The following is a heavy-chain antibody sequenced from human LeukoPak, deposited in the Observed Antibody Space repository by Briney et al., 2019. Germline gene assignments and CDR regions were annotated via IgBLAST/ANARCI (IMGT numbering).Heavy chain of an antibody. CDR3: ARDKLYDILTGYLDY. J-gene: IGHJ4*02. CDR2: ISYDESNE. D-gene: IGHD3-9*01. V-gene: IGHV3-30-3*01. CDR1: GFTFSSYA. Sequence: GGSLRLSCEGSGFTFSSYAMHWVRQAPGKGLEWVAVISYDESNEYYADSVKGRFTISGDNSKNTLYLQMNSLRAEDTAVFYCARDKLYDILTGYLDYWGQGTLVTVSS.